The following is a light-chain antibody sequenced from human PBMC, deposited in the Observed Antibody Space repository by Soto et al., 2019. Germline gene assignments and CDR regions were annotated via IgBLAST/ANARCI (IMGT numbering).Light chain of an antibody. Sequence: QSALTQPRSVSGSPGQSVTISCTGARSDVGGYRFVSWYQQHPDKAPKLMIYDVDKRPSGVPDRFSGSKSGNTASLTISGLQAEDEADYCRCSDAGGFPWVFGGGTKVTVL. CDR1: RSDVGGYRF. CDR3: CSDAGGFPWV. CDR2: DVD. V-gene: IGLV2-11*01. J-gene: IGLJ3*02.